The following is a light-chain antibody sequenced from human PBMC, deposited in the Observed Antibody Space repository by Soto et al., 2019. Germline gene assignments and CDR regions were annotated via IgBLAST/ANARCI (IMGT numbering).Light chain of an antibody. CDR2: DAS. CDR1: QSVSRH. CDR3: HQYDYWLT. V-gene: IGKV3-15*01. Sequence: VMTQSPATLSVSPGERVTLSCRASQSVSRHLAWYQQKPGQAPRLLIYDASTRATGIPARFSGSGSGTEFPLTIISLQSEDFAVYYWHQYDYWLTFCQGTKVEV. J-gene: IGKJ1*01.